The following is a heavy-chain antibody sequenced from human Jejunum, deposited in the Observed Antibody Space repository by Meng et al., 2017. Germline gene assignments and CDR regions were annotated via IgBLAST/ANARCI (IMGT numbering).Heavy chain of an antibody. CDR3: ARFVSSGYSEAWAY. Sequence: VQVTHSGAELRGPGALGEVSFKSSGYRFATYDRSWVRQALGQGLEWMGRISVYNDKTNYAYKFEGRVTMTTDTSTTTAYMELRNLRSDDTAVYYCARFVSSGYSEAWAYWGQGTLVTVSS. CDR2: ISVYNDKT. D-gene: IGHD3-22*01. J-gene: IGHJ4*02. V-gene: IGHV1-18*01. CDR1: GYRFATYD.